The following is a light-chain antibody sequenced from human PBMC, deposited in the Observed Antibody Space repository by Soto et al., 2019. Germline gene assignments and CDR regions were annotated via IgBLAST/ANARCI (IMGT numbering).Light chain of an antibody. CDR3: LLYYDGAYV. CDR1: TGAVTSSYY. Sequence: QAVVTQEPSLTVSPGGTVTLTCASGTGAVTSSYYPNWFQQKPGQAPRALIYGTTNKHSWTPARFSGSLLGGKAALTLSGVQPEDEAEYYCLLYYDGAYVFGTGTKLTVL. CDR2: GTT. J-gene: IGLJ1*01. V-gene: IGLV7-43*01.